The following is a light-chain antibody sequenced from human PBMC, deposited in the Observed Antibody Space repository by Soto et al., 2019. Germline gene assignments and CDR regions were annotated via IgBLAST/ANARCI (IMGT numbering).Light chain of an antibody. V-gene: IGKV3-20*01. CDR2: GAS. Sequence: EIVLTQSPGTLSLSPGDRATLSCRASQSGSSNFLAWDQQKPGQAPMLLIYGASIRATGIPDRFSGSGSGKDFTITIRRLEPEDFAMYFCLQYGSSPRTFGQGTKVEIK. J-gene: IGKJ1*01. CDR3: LQYGSSPRT. CDR1: QSGSSNF.